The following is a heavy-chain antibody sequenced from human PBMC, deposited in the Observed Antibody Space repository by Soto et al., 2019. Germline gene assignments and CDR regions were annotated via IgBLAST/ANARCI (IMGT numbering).Heavy chain of an antibody. D-gene: IGHD3-10*01. CDR2: IYYSGST. J-gene: IGHJ4*02. Sequence: SETLSLTCTVSGGSISSYYWSWIRQPPGKGLEWIGYIYYSGSTNYNPSLKSRVTISADTSKNQFSLKLSSVTAADTAVYYCARYTSGSYDYFDYWGQGTLVTVSS. V-gene: IGHV4-59*08. CDR1: GGSISSYY. CDR3: ARYTSGSYDYFDY.